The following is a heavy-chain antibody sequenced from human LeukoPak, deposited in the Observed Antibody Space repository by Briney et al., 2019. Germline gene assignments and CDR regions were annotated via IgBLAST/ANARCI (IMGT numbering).Heavy chain of an antibody. Sequence: PSETLSLTCTVSGGSISSYYWSWIRQPPGKGLEWIGYIYYSGSTYYNPSLKSRVTISVDTSKNQFSLKLSSVTAADTAVYYCARPRNHFGVVLGWFDPWGQGTLVTVSS. J-gene: IGHJ5*02. CDR1: GGSISSYY. V-gene: IGHV4-59*04. CDR2: IYYSGST. D-gene: IGHD3-3*01. CDR3: ARPRNHFGVVLGWFDP.